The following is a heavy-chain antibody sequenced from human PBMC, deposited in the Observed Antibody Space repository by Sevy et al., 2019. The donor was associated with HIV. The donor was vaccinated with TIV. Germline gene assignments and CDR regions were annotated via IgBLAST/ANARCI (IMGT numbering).Heavy chain of an antibody. V-gene: IGHV3-30*18. CDR2: ISYDGSNK. J-gene: IGHJ6*02. CDR3: AKDQGTMVRGVILPSYYYGMDV. CDR1: GFTFSSYG. Sequence: GGSLRLSCAASGFTFSSYGMHWVRQAPGKGLEWVAVISYDGSNKYYADSVKGRFTISRDNSTNTLYLPMNSLRAEDTAVYYCAKDQGTMVRGVILPSYYYGMDVWGQGTTVTVSS. D-gene: IGHD3-10*01.